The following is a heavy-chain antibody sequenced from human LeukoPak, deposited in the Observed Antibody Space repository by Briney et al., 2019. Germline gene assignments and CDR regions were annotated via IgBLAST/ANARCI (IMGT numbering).Heavy chain of an antibody. CDR3: AMLGDLLERYFDY. Sequence: SETLSLTCTVSGGSISSGDYYWSWIRQPPGKGLEWIGYIYYSGSTYYNPSLKSRVTISVDTSKNQFSLKLSSVTAADTAVYYCAMLGDLLERYFDYWGQGTLVTVSS. CDR2: IYYSGST. V-gene: IGHV4-30-4*01. J-gene: IGHJ4*02. D-gene: IGHD3-10*01. CDR1: GGSISSGDYY.